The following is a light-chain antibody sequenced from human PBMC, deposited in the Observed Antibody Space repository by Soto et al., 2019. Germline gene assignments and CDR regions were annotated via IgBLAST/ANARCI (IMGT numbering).Light chain of an antibody. Sequence: QSVLTQSPSASASLGASVKLTCTLSSGHSSYAIAWHQQQPEKGPRYLMKLNSDGSHTKGDGIPDRFSGSSSGAERYLTISSLQSEDEADYYCQTWGTGIRVFGTGTKFTVL. V-gene: IGLV4-69*01. CDR2: LNSDGSH. CDR1: SGHSSYA. CDR3: QTWGTGIRV. J-gene: IGLJ1*01.